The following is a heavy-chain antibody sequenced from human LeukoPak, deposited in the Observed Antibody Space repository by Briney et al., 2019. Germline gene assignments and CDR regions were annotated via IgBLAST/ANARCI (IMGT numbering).Heavy chain of an antibody. CDR1: GYTFTSYD. Sequence: HRASVKVSCKASGYTFTSYDINWVRQATGQGLEWMGWMNPNSGNTGYAQKFQGRVTITRNTSISTAYMELSSLRSEDTAVYYCARGLRITIFGVVIKDAFDIWGQGTMVTVSS. J-gene: IGHJ3*02. D-gene: IGHD3-3*01. CDR3: ARGLRITIFGVVIKDAFDI. CDR2: MNPNSGNT. V-gene: IGHV1-8*03.